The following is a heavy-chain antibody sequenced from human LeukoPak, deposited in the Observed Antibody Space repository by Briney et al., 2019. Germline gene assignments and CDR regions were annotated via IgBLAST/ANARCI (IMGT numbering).Heavy chain of an antibody. CDR1: GFTFSSNG. V-gene: IGHV3-30*18. J-gene: IGHJ4*02. CDR3: AKDYPYMVRGVMAY. CDR2: ISSDGSNK. D-gene: IGHD3-10*01. Sequence: PGRSLRLPCAASGFTFSSNGMNWVRQAPGKGLEWVAVISSDGSNKSYGDSVKGRFTISRDNSKNTLYLQMNSLRAEDTAVYYCAKDYPYMVRGVMAYWGQGTLVTVSS.